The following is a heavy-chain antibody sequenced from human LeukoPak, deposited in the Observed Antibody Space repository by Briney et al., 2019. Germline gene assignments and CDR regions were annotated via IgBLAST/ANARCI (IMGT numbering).Heavy chain of an antibody. Sequence: ASVKVSCKASGYTFTSYGISWVRQAPGQGLEWMGWISAYNGNTNYAQKLQGRVTMTTDTSTSTAYMELRSLRSDDTAVYYCARDDTGYSSGWSKDFDYWGQGTLVTVSS. CDR1: GYTFTSYG. V-gene: IGHV1-18*01. CDR3: ARDDTGYSSGWSKDFDY. J-gene: IGHJ4*02. CDR2: ISAYNGNT. D-gene: IGHD6-19*01.